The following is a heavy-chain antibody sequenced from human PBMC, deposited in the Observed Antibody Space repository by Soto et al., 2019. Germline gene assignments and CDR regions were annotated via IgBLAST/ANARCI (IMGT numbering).Heavy chain of an antibody. D-gene: IGHD6-19*01. CDR1: GFTFSSYG. CDR3: ARQSYIAVAGTYYYYMDV. V-gene: IGHV3-33*01. Sequence: QVQLVESGGGVVQPGRSLRLSCAASGFTFSSYGMHWVRQAPGKGLEWVAVIWYDGSNKYYADSVKGRFTISRDNSKNTLYLQMNSLRAEDTAVYYCARQSYIAVAGTYYYYMDVWGKGTTVTVSS. CDR2: IWYDGSNK. J-gene: IGHJ6*03.